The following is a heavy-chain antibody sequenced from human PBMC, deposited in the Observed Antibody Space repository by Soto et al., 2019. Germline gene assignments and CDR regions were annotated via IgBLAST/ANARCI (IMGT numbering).Heavy chain of an antibody. J-gene: IGHJ4*02. CDR3: ARDRRGSYGDY. D-gene: IGHD3-10*01. CDR2: IWYDGSNK. CDR1: GFTFSSYG. Sequence: QVQLVESGGGVVQPGRSLRLSCAASGFTFSSYGMHWVRQAPGKGLEWVAVIWYDGSNKYYADSVKGRFTISRDNSKNTLYLQMNSLRAEDTAVYYCARDRRGSYGDYWGQGTLVTVSS. V-gene: IGHV3-33*01.